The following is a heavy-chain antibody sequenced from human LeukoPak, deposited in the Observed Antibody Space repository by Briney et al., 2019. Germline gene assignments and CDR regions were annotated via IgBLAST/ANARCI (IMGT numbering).Heavy chain of an antibody. D-gene: IGHD1-26*01. CDR1: GGSISSGGYY. J-gene: IGHJ4*02. Sequence: KPSQTLSLTCTVSGGSISSGGYYWSWIRQPPGKGLEWIGEINHSGSTNYNPSLKSRVTISVDTSKNQFSLKLSSVTAADTAVYYCARVISSGSPDYWGQGTLVTVSS. CDR2: INHSGST. CDR3: ARVISSGSPDY. V-gene: IGHV4-30-2*01.